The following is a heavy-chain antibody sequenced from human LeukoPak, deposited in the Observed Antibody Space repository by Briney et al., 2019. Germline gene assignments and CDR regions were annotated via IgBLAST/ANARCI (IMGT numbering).Heavy chain of an antibody. CDR3: ARMDIGLVRD. V-gene: IGHV3-7*01. CDR1: GFNFNTFW. CDR2: IKQDGSEK. Sequence: GGSLRLSCAASGFNFNTFWMTWVRQAPGKGLEWVANIKQDGSEKYYVDSVKGRFTISRDNAKNSLSLQMNSLRAEDTAMYYCARMDIGLVRDWGQGTLVTVSS. J-gene: IGHJ4*02. D-gene: IGHD3-10*01.